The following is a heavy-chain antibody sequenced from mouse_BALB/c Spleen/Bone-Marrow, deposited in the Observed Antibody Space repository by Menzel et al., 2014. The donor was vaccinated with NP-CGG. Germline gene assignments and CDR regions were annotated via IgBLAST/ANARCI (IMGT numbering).Heavy chain of an antibody. CDR1: GYTFSSYW. CDR3: ARAYYVNYDAMDY. J-gene: IGHJ4*01. D-gene: IGHD2-10*01. V-gene: IGHV1-9*01. Sequence: VQLQQSGAELMKPGASMKISRKATGYTFSSYWIEWVKRRPGHGLEWIGEILPGSGSTNYNERFKGKATFTADTSSNTAYMQLSSLTSEDSAVYYCARAYYVNYDAMDYWGQGTSVTVSS. CDR2: ILPGSGST.